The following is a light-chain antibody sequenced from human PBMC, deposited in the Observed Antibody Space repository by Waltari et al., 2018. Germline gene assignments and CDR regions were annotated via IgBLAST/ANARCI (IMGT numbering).Light chain of an antibody. CDR2: KAS. Sequence: DIQMTQSPSTLSASVGDRVTITCRASQSISSWLAWYHQKPGKAPKLLIYKASTLESGGPSRFSGSGSGTEFTLTISSLQPDDFATYYCQQYNSYSWTFGQGTKVEIK. CDR3: QQYNSYSWT. J-gene: IGKJ1*01. V-gene: IGKV1-5*03. CDR1: QSISSW.